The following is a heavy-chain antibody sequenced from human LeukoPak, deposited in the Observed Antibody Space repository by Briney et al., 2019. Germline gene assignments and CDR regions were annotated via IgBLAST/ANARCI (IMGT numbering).Heavy chain of an antibody. D-gene: IGHD5-12*01. CDR1: GYTFTGYY. CDR3: ARAWLRLNPYFDY. J-gene: IGHJ4*02. Sequence: VASVKVSCKASGYTFTGYYIHWVRQAPGQGLEWMGWIKPNSGGTTYAQKFQGRVTMTRDTSISTSYMELSRLRSDDTAVYYCARAWLRLNPYFDYWGQGTLVTVSS. V-gene: IGHV1-2*02. CDR2: IKPNSGGT.